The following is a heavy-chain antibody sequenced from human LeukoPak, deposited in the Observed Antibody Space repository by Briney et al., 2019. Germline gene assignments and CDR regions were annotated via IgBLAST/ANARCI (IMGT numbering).Heavy chain of an antibody. V-gene: IGHV4-39*07. CDR3: ARGGTGHDASDFDY. J-gene: IGHJ4*02. CDR1: VGSISSSSYY. D-gene: IGHD3/OR15-3a*01. CDR2: SHHSGTT. Sequence: PSETLSLTCTVSVGSISSSSYYWGWIRQPPGKGLEWIGKSHHSGTTYYNPSLKRQLTFSLDTSKNQLSLILSSVTAAATAVYSCARGGTGHDASDFDYWGQGTLVTVSS.